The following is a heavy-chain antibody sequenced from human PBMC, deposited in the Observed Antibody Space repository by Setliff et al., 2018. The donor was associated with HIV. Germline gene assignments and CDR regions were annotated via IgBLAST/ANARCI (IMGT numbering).Heavy chain of an antibody. D-gene: IGHD4-4*01. Sequence: SVKVSCKASGYRFNTYGISWVRQAPGQGLEWMGGIVPIIGITNYAQKFQGRVTITADESTIIAYMELTSLRSEDTAVYYCARSRGTSQYHYYMDVWGKGTTVTVSS. J-gene: IGHJ6*03. CDR2: IVPIIGIT. V-gene: IGHV1-69*10. CDR3: ARSRGTSQYHYYMDV. CDR1: GYRFNTYG.